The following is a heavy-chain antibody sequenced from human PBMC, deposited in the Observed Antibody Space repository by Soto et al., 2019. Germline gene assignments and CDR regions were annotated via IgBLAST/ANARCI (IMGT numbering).Heavy chain of an antibody. CDR2: ISLQSGSI. CDR3: AKDMVISSSAATFDY. Sequence: EVQLVESGGGLAQPGRSLRLSCAASGFIFDDYAMHWVRHAPGKGLEWGSGISLQSGSIRYADSVKGRFTISRDNAKNSLYLQMNSLRVQDTASYYCAKDMVISSSAATFDYWGQGILVTVSS. V-gene: IGHV3-9*01. CDR1: GFIFDDYA. J-gene: IGHJ4*02. D-gene: IGHD6-6*01.